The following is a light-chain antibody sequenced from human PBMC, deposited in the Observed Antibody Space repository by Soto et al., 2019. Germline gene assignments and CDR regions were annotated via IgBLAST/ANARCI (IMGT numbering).Light chain of an antibody. Sequence: EVLMTQSPAALCVSPGERATLSCRASQSVSSSYLAWYQQKPGQAPRLLIYAVSSRATGIQDRFSGSGSGTDFTLTISRLEPEDFAVYYCQQYGSSPWTFGQGTKVDIK. CDR1: QSVSSSY. J-gene: IGKJ1*01. V-gene: IGKV3-20*01. CDR3: QQYGSSPWT. CDR2: AVS.